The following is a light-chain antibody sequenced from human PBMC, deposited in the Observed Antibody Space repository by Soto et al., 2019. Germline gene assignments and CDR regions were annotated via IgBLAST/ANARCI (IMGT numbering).Light chain of an antibody. J-gene: IGKJ4*01. CDR3: QQFSSYPLT. Sequence: EIVMTQSPAALSVSPGERATLSCRASQSVSSNLVWYQQKPGQAPRLLIYGASTRATGIPARFSGSGSGTDFTLTISSLEPEDFAVYYCQQFSSYPLTFGGGTKVDIK. CDR1: QSVSSN. CDR2: GAS. V-gene: IGKV3-15*01.